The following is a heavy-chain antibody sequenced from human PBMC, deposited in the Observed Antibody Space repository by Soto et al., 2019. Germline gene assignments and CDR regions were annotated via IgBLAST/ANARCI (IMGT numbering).Heavy chain of an antibody. CDR3: ARSGDYGDYTDAFDI. CDR2: ISAYNGNT. D-gene: IGHD4-17*01. Sequence: GASVKVSCKASGYTFTSYGISWVRQAPGQGLEWMGWISAYNGNTNYAQKLQGRVTMTTDTSTSTAYMELRSLRSDDTAVYYCARSGDYGDYTDAFDIWGQGTMVTVSS. V-gene: IGHV1-18*01. CDR1: GYTFTSYG. J-gene: IGHJ3*02.